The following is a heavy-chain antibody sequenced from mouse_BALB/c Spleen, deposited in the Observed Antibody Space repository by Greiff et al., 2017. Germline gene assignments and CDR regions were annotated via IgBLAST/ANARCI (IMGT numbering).Heavy chain of an antibody. Sequence: EVKLVESGGGLVQPGGSRKLSCAASGFTFSSLGMHWVRQAPEKGLEWVAYISSGSSTIYYADTVKGRFTISRDNPKNTLFQQMTSLRSEDTAMYYCAREYVNYVGAMDYWGQGTSGTVSS. CDR1: GFTFSSLG. CDR3: AREYVNYVGAMDY. D-gene: IGHD2-10*02. CDR2: ISSGSSTI. V-gene: IGHV5-17*02. J-gene: IGHJ4*01.